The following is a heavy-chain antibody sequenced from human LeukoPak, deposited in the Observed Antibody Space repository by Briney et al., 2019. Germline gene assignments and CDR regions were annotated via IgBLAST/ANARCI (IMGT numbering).Heavy chain of an antibody. Sequence: SETLSLTCTVSGGSISSYYWSWIRQPPGKGLEWVGYIYYSGSTNYNPSLKSRVTISVDTSKNQFSLKLSSVTAVDTAIYFCARNSPPHAYYFDFWGQGTLVTVSS. D-gene: IGHD2-2*01. V-gene: IGHV4-59*01. CDR1: GGSISSYY. J-gene: IGHJ4*02. CDR3: ARNSPPHAYYFDF. CDR2: IYYSGST.